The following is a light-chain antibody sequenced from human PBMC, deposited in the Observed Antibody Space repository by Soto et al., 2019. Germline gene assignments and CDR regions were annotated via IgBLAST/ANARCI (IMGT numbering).Light chain of an antibody. J-gene: IGKJ1*01. Sequence: EIVFTQSPATLSLSRGERATLSCRSSQSVSSTYLGWYQHKPGQAPRLLVYGASTRASGIPDRFSGSGSGTEFTLSISSLQSEDFAVYYCQQYYNWPRTFGQGTKVDI. V-gene: IGKV3-15*01. CDR1: QSVSSTY. CDR2: GAS. CDR3: QQYYNWPRT.